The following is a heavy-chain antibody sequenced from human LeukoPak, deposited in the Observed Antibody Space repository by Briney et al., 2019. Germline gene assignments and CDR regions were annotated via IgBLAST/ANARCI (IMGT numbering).Heavy chain of an antibody. CDR2: INPNSGGT. J-gene: IGHJ4*02. D-gene: IGHD3-9*01. V-gene: IGHV1-2*02. CDR1: VYTFTGYY. Sequence: GASVKVSCKASVYTFTGYYMHWVRQAPGQGVGWRGWINPNSGGTNYAQKFQGRVTMTRDTSISTAYMELSRLRSDDTAVYYCARAPLRYDILPGYYRSYFDWWGQGSLVTVSS. CDR3: ARAPLRYDILPGYYRSYFDW.